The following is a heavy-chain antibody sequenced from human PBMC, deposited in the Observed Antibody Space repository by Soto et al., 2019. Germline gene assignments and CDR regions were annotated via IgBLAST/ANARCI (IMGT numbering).Heavy chain of an antibody. D-gene: IGHD3-10*01. CDR3: ARGKYYGSGSYTFDY. V-gene: IGHV3-30-3*01. Sequence: GGSLRLSCAASGFTFSSYAMHWVRQAPGKGLEWVAVISYDGSNKYYADSVKGRFTISRDNSKNTLYLQMNSLRAEDTAVYYCARGKYYGSGSYTFDYWGQGTLVSVSS. CDR2: ISYDGSNK. J-gene: IGHJ4*02. CDR1: GFTFSSYA.